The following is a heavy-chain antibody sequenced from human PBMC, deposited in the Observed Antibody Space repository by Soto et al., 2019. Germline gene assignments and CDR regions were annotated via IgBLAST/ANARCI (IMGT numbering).Heavy chain of an antibody. V-gene: IGHV3-21*01. CDR3: ARALLRRYCSGGSCPNWFDP. Sequence: GGSLRLSCAASGLTFRSFTMNWVRQAPGKGLEWVSTISSNSAYIYYTDALRGRFTISRDNSKNTLYLQMNSLRAEDTAVYYCARALLRRYCSGGSCPNWFDPWGQGTLVTVSS. D-gene: IGHD2-15*01. CDR1: GLTFRSFT. J-gene: IGHJ5*02. CDR2: ISSNSAYI.